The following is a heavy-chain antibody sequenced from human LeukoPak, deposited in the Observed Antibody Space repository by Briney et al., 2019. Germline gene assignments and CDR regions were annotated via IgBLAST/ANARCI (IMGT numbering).Heavy chain of an antibody. Sequence: GGSLRLSCAASGFTFSSYSMNWVRQAPGKGLEWVSAISGSGGSTYYADSVKGRFTISRDNSKNTPYLQMNSLRAEDTAVYYCAKRPGPFQVYWGQGTLVTVSS. CDR2: ISGSGGST. CDR3: AKRPGPFQVY. CDR1: GFTFSSYS. J-gene: IGHJ4*02. V-gene: IGHV3-23*01. D-gene: IGHD2/OR15-2a*01.